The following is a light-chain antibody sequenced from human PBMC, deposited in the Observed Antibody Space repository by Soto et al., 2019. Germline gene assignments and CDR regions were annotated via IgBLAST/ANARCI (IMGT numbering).Light chain of an antibody. Sequence: EVVLTQFPGTLSLSPGERATLSCRASQTITGTYLAWYQQKPGQAPRFLIHGASTRATGIPDRFSGGGTGTDFNLNISRVEPEDFAMYYCQQYGRSKRWTFGQGTKVEVK. CDR2: GAS. V-gene: IGKV3-20*01. CDR1: QTITGTY. CDR3: QQYGRSKRWT. J-gene: IGKJ1*01.